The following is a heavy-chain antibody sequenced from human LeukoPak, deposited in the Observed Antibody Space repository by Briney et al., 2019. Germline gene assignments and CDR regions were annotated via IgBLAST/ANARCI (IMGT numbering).Heavy chain of an antibody. CDR3: ASGNGDYAPHWFDP. J-gene: IGHJ5*02. CDR1: GGTFSSYA. V-gene: IGHV1-69*04. D-gene: IGHD4-17*01. CDR2: IIPIFGIA. Sequence: ASVKVSCKASGGTFSSYAISWVRLAPGQGLEWMGRIIPIFGIANYAQKFQGRVTITADKSTSTAYMELSSLRSEDTAVYYCASGNGDYAPHWFDPWGQGTLVTVSS.